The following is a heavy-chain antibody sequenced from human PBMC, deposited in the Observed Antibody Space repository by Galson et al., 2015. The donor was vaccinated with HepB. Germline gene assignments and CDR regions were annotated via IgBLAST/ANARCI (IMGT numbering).Heavy chain of an antibody. CDR2: IGWDDDK. Sequence: PALVKRTQTLTLTCTFSGFSLSTSGMCGSWIRQPPGKALEWLGSIGWDDDKYYSTSLKTRLTISKETSKNQGFLTMTNMDPVDAATYYCARYSWQTYYYGMDVWGQGTTVTVSS. CDR1: GFSLSTSGMC. J-gene: IGHJ6*02. D-gene: IGHD5-18*01. V-gene: IGHV2-70*11. CDR3: ARYSWQTYYYGMDV.